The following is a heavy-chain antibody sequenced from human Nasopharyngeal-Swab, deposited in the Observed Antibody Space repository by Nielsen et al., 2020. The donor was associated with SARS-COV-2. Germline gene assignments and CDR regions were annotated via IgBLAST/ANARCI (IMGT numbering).Heavy chain of an antibody. CDR3: ARGTQLRYFDWLDY. V-gene: IGHV3-7*03. Sequence: GESLKISCAASGFTFSSYWMSWVRQAPGKGLEWVANIKQDGSEKYYADSVKGRFTISRDNAKNSLYLQMNSLRAEDTAVYYCARGTQLRYFDWLDYWGQGTLVTVSS. CDR2: IKQDGSEK. D-gene: IGHD3-9*01. J-gene: IGHJ4*02. CDR1: GFTFSSYW.